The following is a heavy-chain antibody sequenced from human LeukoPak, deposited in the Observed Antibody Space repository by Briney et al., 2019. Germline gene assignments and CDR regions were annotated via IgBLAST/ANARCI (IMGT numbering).Heavy chain of an antibody. D-gene: IGHD2-8*02. CDR1: GFTFSNYW. V-gene: IGHV3-74*01. CDR2: INTDGSTT. CDR3: ARVSTGKYYFDS. J-gene: IGHJ4*02. Sequence: GGSLRLFCAASGFTFSNYWMHWVRQAPGKRLVWVTRINTDGSTTSYADSVEGRFTISRDNAKNTLYLQMNSLRAEDTAVYYCARVSTGKYYFDSWGQGTLVTVSS.